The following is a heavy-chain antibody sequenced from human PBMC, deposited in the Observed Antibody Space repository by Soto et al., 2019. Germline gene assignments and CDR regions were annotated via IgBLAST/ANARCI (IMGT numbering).Heavy chain of an antibody. V-gene: IGHV3-20*04. D-gene: IGHD2-15*01. Sequence: PGGSLRLSCVASGFTFNDCGMHWVRQTPGKGLEWVSAINWNGDRVSYASSVRGRFTISRDNAENSLYLQMSSLRAEDTAFYYCVRDMSSDMSEYLFDPWGQGTLVTVSS. J-gene: IGHJ5*02. CDR1: GFTFNDCG. CDR2: INWNGDRV. CDR3: VRDMSSDMSEYLFDP.